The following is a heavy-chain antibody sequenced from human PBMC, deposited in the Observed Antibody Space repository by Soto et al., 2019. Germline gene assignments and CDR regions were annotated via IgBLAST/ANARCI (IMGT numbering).Heavy chain of an antibody. CDR1: GYTFTSYY. V-gene: IGHV1-46*03. J-gene: IGHJ4*02. CDR3: ARDPDYDILTGHFDV. CDR2: INPSGGST. D-gene: IGHD3-9*01. Sequence: GASVKVSCKASGYTFTSYYMHWVRQAPGQGLEWMGIINPSGGSTSYAQKFQGRVTMTRDTSTSTVYTELSSLRSEDTAVYYCARDPDYDILTGHFDVWGQGTLVTVSS.